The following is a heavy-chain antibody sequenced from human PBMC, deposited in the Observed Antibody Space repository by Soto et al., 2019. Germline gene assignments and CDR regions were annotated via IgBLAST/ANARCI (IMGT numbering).Heavy chain of an antibody. Sequence: QVQLVESGGGVVQPGRSLRLSCAASGFTFSSYAMHWVRQAPGKGLEWVAVISYDGSNKYYADSVKGRFTISRDNSKNTLYLQMNSLRAEDTAVYYCAGDIVLVPAATTSYGMDVWGQGTTVTVSS. CDR3: AGDIVLVPAATTSYGMDV. D-gene: IGHD2-2*01. V-gene: IGHV3-30-3*01. J-gene: IGHJ6*02. CDR2: ISYDGSNK. CDR1: GFTFSSYA.